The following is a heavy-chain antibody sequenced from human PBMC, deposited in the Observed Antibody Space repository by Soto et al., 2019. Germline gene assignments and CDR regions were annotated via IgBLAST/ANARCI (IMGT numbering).Heavy chain of an antibody. V-gene: IGHV3-64*01. CDR1: GFTFSSYA. CDR2: ISSYGGST. D-gene: IGHD3-22*01. J-gene: IGHJ4*02. CDR3: ARDPDSSGYYYFDY. Sequence: EVPLVESGGGLVQPGGSLRLSCAASGFTFSSYAMHWVRQAPGKGLEYVSAISSYGGSTYYANSVKGRFTISRDNSKNTLYLQMGSLRAEDMAVYYCARDPDSSGYYYFDYWGQETLVTVSS.